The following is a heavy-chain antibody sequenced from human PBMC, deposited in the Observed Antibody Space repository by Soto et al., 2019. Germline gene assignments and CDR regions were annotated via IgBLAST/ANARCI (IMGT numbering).Heavy chain of an antibody. CDR3: ARGGGYDSSGHFDY. CDR1: GFTFSSYG. J-gene: IGHJ4*02. V-gene: IGHV3-33*01. Sequence: QVQLVESGGDVVQPGRSLRLSCAASGFTFSSYGMHWVRQAPGKGLEWVAVIWYDGSNKYYADSVKGRFTISRDNSKNTLYLQMNSLRAEDTAVYYCARGGGYDSSGHFDYWGQGTLVTVSS. D-gene: IGHD3-22*01. CDR2: IWYDGSNK.